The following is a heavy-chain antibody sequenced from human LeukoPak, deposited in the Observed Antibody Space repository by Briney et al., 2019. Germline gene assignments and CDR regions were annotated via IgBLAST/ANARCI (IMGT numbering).Heavy chain of an antibody. Sequence: GGSLRLSCAASGFAFSTYTMNWVRQAPGKGLEWVSSISNSATFIDYADSVKGRFTISRDNAKNSVYLEMSSLRAEDTAVYYCARDVVPAAIGYYFDYWGQGTLVTVSS. V-gene: IGHV3-21*01. CDR2: ISNSATFI. CDR3: ARDVVPAAIGYYFDY. CDR1: GFAFSTYT. D-gene: IGHD2-2*02. J-gene: IGHJ4*02.